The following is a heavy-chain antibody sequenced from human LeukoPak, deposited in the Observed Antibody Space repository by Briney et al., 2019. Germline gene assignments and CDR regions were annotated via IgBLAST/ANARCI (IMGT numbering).Heavy chain of an antibody. Sequence: GGSLRLSCAASGFAFNKYWMHWVRQTPGKGLVWVSRINGDGGTTSYADSVKGGFTTSRDNAKNTLYLQMSSLRAEDTAVYYCATGNYYDSRGYYTFGHWGQGTLVTVSS. J-gene: IGHJ4*02. V-gene: IGHV3-74*01. CDR1: GFAFNKYW. CDR2: INGDGGTT. D-gene: IGHD3-22*01. CDR3: ATGNYYDSRGYYTFGH.